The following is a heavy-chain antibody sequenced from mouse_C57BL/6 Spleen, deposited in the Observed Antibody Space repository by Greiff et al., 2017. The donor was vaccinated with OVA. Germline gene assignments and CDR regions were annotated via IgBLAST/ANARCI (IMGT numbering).Heavy chain of an antibody. V-gene: IGHV1-52*01. D-gene: IGHD1-1*01. CDR1: GYTFTSYW. CDR2: IDPSDSET. CDR3: ARRYGSSPHYAMDY. J-gene: IGHJ4*01. Sequence: QVQLQQPGAELVRPGSSVKLSCKASGYTFTSYWMHWVKQRPIQGLEWIGNIDPSDSETHYNQKFKDKATLTVDKSSSTAYMQLSSLTSEDSAVYFCARRYGSSPHYAMDYWGQGTSVTVSS.